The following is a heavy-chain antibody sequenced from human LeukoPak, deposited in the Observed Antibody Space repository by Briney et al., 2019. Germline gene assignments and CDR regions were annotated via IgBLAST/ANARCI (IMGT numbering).Heavy chain of an antibody. D-gene: IGHD3-10*01. V-gene: IGHV3-15*01. CDR2: IKSKTDGGTT. CDR3: TTDLWFGEFGMDV. CDR1: GFAFSTTD. J-gene: IGHJ6*02. Sequence: GGSLRLSCAASGFAFSTTDMSWVRQAPGKGLEWVGRIKSKTDGGTTDYVAPVKGRFTISRDDSKNTVYVQMNSLETEDTAVYYCTTDLWFGEFGMDVWGQGTTVIVSS.